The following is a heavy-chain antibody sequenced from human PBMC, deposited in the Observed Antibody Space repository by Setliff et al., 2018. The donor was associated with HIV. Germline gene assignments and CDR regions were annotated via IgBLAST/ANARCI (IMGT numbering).Heavy chain of an antibody. V-gene: IGHV1-24*01. Sequence: ASVKVSCKVSGYTLTELSMHWVRQAPGKGLEWMGGFDPEDGETIYAQKFQGRATMTEDTSTDTAYMELSSLRSEDTAVYYCATARSKVRLGELSLFDYWGQGTLVTVSS. CDR2: FDPEDGET. CDR3: ATARSKVRLGELSLFDY. J-gene: IGHJ4*02. CDR1: GYTLTELS. D-gene: IGHD3-16*02.